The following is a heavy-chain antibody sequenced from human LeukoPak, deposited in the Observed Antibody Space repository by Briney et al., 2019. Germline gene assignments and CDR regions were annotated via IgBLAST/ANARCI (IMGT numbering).Heavy chain of an antibody. V-gene: IGHV5-51*01. J-gene: IGHJ6*03. CDR1: GYSFTSYW. CDR2: IYPGDSDT. Sequence: GESLKISCQGSGYSFTSYWIGWVRQVPGKGLEWMGIIYPGDSDTRYSPSFQGQVTISADKSISTAYLQWSSLKASDTAMYYCARQYTAATGYYYMDVWGKGTTVTVSS. CDR3: ARQYTAATGYYYMDV. D-gene: IGHD5-18*01.